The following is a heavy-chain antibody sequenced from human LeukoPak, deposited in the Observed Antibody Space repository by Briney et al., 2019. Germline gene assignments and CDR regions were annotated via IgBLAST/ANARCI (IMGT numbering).Heavy chain of an antibody. V-gene: IGHV3-21*01. CDR1: GFTFSSYS. Sequence: GGSLRLSCAASGFTFSSYSMNWVRQAPGKGLEWVSSISSSSSYIYYADSVKGRFTISRDNAKNSLYLQMNSLRAEDTAVYYCASRTVNSGSLLPFDYWGQGTLVTVSS. J-gene: IGHJ4*02. D-gene: IGHD1-26*01. CDR2: ISSSSSYI. CDR3: ASRTVNSGSLLPFDY.